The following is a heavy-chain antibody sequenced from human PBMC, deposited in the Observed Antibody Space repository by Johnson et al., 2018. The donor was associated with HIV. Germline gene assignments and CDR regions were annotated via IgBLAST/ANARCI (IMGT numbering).Heavy chain of an antibody. Sequence: QVQLVESGGGVVQPGRSLRLSCAASGFTFSSYAMHWVRQAPGKGLEWVAVISYDGSNKYYADSVKGRFTISRDNSKNALYLQLNSLRPEDTAVYYGGRGVARAGAATEALDLWGQGTMVIVAS. CDR1: GFTFSSYA. V-gene: IGHV3-30-3*01. CDR2: ISYDGSNK. CDR3: GRGVARAGAATEALDL. J-gene: IGHJ3*01. D-gene: IGHD1-26*01.